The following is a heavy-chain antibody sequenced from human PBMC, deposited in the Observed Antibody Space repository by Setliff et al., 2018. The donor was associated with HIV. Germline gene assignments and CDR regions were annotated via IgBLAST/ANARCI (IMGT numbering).Heavy chain of an antibody. J-gene: IGHJ4*02. V-gene: IGHV4-4*07. CDR1: DDSISSND. CDR3: ARDRMPMASWVPDK. D-gene: IGHD2-2*01. CDR2: IYTGGRT. Sequence: SATLSPTCPVSDDSISSNDWCWIRQSAGKGLEWVGRIYTGGRTNYNPSLMGRVTMSVDTSKNQFSLNLSSVTAADTAVYYCARDRMPMASWVPDKWGQGTLVTVSS.